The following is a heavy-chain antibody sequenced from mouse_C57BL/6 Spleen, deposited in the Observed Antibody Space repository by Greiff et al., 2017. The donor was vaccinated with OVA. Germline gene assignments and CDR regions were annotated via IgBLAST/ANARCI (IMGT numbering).Heavy chain of an antibody. CDR3: ARSDYYSKIWFAY. Sequence: QVQLQQPGAELVKPGASVKLSCKASGYTFTSYWMQWVKQRPGQGLEWIGEIDPSDSYTNYNQKFKGKATLTVDTSSSTAYMQLSSLTSEDSAVYYCARSDYYSKIWFAYWGQGTLVTVSA. D-gene: IGHD2-5*01. V-gene: IGHV1-50*01. CDR2: IDPSDSYT. J-gene: IGHJ3*01. CDR1: GYTFTSYW.